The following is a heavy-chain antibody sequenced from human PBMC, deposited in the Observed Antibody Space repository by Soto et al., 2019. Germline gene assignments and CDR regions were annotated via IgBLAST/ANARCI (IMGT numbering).Heavy chain of an antibody. Sequence: QVRLVQSGAEMKKPGASVKVSCKASGYTFTSYAMHWVRQAPGQRLEWMGWINAGNGNTKYSQKFQGRVTITRDTSASTAYMELSSLRSEDTAVYYCARVPRIQLWKSYFDYWGQGTLVTVSS. J-gene: IGHJ4*02. CDR2: INAGNGNT. CDR3: ARVPRIQLWKSYFDY. CDR1: GYTFTSYA. V-gene: IGHV1-3*01. D-gene: IGHD5-18*01.